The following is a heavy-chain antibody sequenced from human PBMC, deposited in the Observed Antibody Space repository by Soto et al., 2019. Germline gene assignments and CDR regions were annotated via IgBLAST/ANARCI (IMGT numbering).Heavy chain of an antibody. CDR3: ARESGGATATLDYYYFYMDV. CDR1: GDSFNDYY. CDR2: INPNGGVT. J-gene: IGHJ6*03. V-gene: IGHV1-2*04. Sequence: QVQLVQSGAEVRKPGASVTVSCRSSGDSFNDYYIHWVRQAPGQGFEWMGWINPNGGVTKYAQKHQVWVSTTMDTSNRTVYMQLSRLRYDDTAVYYCARESGGATATLDYYYFYMDVWGTGTTVTVSS. D-gene: IGHD5-12*01.